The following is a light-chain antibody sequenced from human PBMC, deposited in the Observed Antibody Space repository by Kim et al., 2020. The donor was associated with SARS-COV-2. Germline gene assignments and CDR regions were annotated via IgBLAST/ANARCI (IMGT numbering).Light chain of an antibody. J-gene: IGLJ3*02. CDR3: ATWDDSLSGPWV. CDR1: SPNIGSNT. CDR2: SNN. V-gene: IGLV1-44*01. Sequence: QSVLTQPPSASGTPGQRVTISCSGSSPNIGSNTVNWYQQLPGTAPKLLMFSNNQRPSGVPDRFSGYKSGTSASLAISGLQSEDEADYYCATWDDSLSGPWVFGGGTKVTVL.